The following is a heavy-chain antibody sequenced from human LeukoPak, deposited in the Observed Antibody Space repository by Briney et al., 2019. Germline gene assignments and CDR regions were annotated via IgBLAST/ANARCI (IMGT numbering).Heavy chain of an antibody. V-gene: IGHV4-34*01. CDR1: GGSFSGYS. Sequence: PSETLSLTCAVYGGSFSGYSWSWVRQPPGKGLEWIGEINHSGSTNYNPSLKSRVTISVDTSKNQFSLKLSSVTAADTAVYYCARGDFWSGPDYWGQGTLVTVSS. D-gene: IGHD3-3*01. CDR3: ARGDFWSGPDY. J-gene: IGHJ4*02. CDR2: INHSGST.